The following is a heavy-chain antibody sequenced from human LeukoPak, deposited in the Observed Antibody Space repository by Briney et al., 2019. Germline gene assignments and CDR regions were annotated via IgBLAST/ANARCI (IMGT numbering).Heavy chain of an antibody. CDR1: GYSISSGYY. D-gene: IGHD2-15*01. V-gene: IGHV4-38-2*02. J-gene: IGHJ4*02. Sequence: SETLSLTCTVSGYSISSGYYWGWVRQPPGKGLEWIGSIYHSGSTYYDPSLKSRVTIPVDTSKNQFSLKLSSVTAADTAVYYCARSYCSGGSCYRAHFDYWGQGTLVTVSS. CDR3: ARSYCSGGSCYRAHFDY. CDR2: IYHSGST.